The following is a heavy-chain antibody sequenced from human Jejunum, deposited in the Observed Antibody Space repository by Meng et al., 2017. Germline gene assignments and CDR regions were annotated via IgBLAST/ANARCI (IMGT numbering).Heavy chain of an antibody. J-gene: IGHJ5*02. D-gene: IGHD6-6*01. CDR2: IYYPSIT. CDR1: GGSINGSTYY. Sequence: QMQLQDSGPGLVKPSETLSLICTVSGGSINGSTYYWGWIRQPPGKALELVGFIYYPSITYYNPSLKSRVTISADTSKNQFSLRLTSVTAADTAIYYCASRFSSSPGWFDPWGQGTLVTVSS. CDR3: ASRFSSSPGWFDP. V-gene: IGHV4-39*01.